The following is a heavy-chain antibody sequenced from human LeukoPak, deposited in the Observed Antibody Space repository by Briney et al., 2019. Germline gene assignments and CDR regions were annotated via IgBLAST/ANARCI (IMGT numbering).Heavy chain of an antibody. CDR3: AKGRRIGMIDWFDP. Sequence: GGSLRLSCAASGFTFSSYWMHWVRQAPGKGLVWVSRINSDGSSTSYADSVKGRFTISRDNAKNTLYLQMNSLRAEDTAVYYCAKGRRIGMIDWFDPWGQGTLVTVSS. CDR2: INSDGSST. D-gene: IGHD3-16*01. V-gene: IGHV3-74*01. CDR1: GFTFSSYW. J-gene: IGHJ5*02.